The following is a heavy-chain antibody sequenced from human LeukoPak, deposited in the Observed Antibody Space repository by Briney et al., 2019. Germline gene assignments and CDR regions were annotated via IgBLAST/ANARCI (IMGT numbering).Heavy chain of an antibody. CDR3: AKDELRYFDWQAPYYYYGMDV. V-gene: IGHV3-23*01. CDR1: GFTFSSYA. J-gene: IGHJ6*02. CDR2: ISGSGSST. D-gene: IGHD3-9*01. Sequence: GGSLRLSCAASGFTFSSYAMSWVRQAPGKGLEWVSAISGSGSSTYYADSVKGRFTISRDNSKNTLYLQMNSLGAEDTAVYYCAKDELRYFDWQAPYYYYGMDVWGQGTTVTVSS.